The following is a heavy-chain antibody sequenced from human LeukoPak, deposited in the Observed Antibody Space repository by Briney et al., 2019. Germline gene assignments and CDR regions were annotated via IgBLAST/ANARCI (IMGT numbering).Heavy chain of an antibody. V-gene: IGHV4-34*01. CDR1: GGSFSGYY. J-gene: IGHJ5*02. CDR3: ARDTVWYDRGGYSSDP. D-gene: IGHD3-22*01. CDR2: INHSGST. Sequence: SETLSLTCAVYGGSFSGYYWSWLRQPPGKGLEWIGEINHSGSTNYNPSLKSRVTISVDTSQNQFSLRLSSMTAADTAVYYCARDTVWYDRGGYSSDPWGQGTLVTVSS.